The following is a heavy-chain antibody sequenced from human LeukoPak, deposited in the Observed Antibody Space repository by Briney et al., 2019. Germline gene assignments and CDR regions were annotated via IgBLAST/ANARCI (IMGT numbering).Heavy chain of an antibody. D-gene: IGHD3-10*01. CDR3: ARDGGHDRFGELGFDY. V-gene: IGHV3-74*01. CDR2: INSDGSNT. Sequence: PGGSLRLSCAASGFTFSSYEMNWVRQAPGKGLVWVSRINSDGSNTRYADSVKGRSTISRDNAENTVYLQMNSLRAEDTAVYYCARDGGHDRFGELGFDYWGQGTLVTVSS. J-gene: IGHJ4*02. CDR1: GFTFSSYE.